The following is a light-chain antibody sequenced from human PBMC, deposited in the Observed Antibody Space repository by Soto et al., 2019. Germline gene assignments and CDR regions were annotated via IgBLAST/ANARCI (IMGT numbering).Light chain of an antibody. V-gene: IGKV1-39*01. CDR3: QQSYDTPPWT. CDR2: AAS. Sequence: GDRVTITCRASQNINYYLAWYQQIPGKAPKLLIYAASTLQSWVPSRFSGSGSGTDFTLTINNLQPEDFATYYCQQSYDTPPWTFVQGTKVDIK. J-gene: IGKJ1*01. CDR1: QNINYY.